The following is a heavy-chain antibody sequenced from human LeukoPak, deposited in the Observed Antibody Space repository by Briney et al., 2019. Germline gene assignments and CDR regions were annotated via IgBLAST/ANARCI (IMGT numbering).Heavy chain of an antibody. D-gene: IGHD3-22*01. Sequence: GASVKVSCKASGYTFTGYYMHWVRQAPGQGLEWMGWINPNRGGTNYAQKFQGRVTMTRDTSISTAYMELSRLRSDDTAVYYCASDGGYYYDSSGYSRVFDYWGQGTLVTVSS. V-gene: IGHV1-2*02. CDR3: ASDGGYYYDSSGYSRVFDY. CDR2: INPNRGGT. CDR1: GYTFTGYY. J-gene: IGHJ4*02.